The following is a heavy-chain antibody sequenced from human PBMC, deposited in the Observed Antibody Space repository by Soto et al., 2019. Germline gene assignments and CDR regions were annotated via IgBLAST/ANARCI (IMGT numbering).Heavy chain of an antibody. CDR2: IRWNRGSI. D-gene: IGHD3-16*01. CDR3: AKAGGSYGNFDY. Sequence: EVQLVESGGGLVQPGRSLRLSCAASGFTFDDYAMHWVRQAPGQGLEWVSGIRWNRGSIGYADSVKGRFTISRDNAKNSLYLQMNSLRAEDTALYYCAKAGGSYGNFDYWGQGALVTVSS. J-gene: IGHJ4*02. V-gene: IGHV3-9*01. CDR1: GFTFDDYA.